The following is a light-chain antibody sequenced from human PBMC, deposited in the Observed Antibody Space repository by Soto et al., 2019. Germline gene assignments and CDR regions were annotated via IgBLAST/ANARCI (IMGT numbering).Light chain of an antibody. V-gene: IGKV1-12*01. CDR1: QGIYKW. CDR2: AAS. CDR3: QKLNSYPQN. Sequence: DIQITHSPSSGSASIVDRVTISFLASQGIYKWLVWYQQKPGKAPKLLIYAASTLQSGVPSRFSGSGSGPDFTLTISSLQPEDSATYFCQKLNSYPQNFGQGTRLEIK. J-gene: IGKJ5*01.